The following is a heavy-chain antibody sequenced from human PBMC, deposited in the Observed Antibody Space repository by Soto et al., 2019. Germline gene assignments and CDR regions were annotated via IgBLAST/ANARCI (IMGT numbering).Heavy chain of an antibody. V-gene: IGHV3-30-3*01. CDR3: ARATLGYCSSTSCPYYYGMDV. CDR1: GFTFSSYA. D-gene: IGHD2-2*01. CDR2: ISYDGSNK. J-gene: IGHJ6*02. Sequence: PGGSLRLSCAASGFTFSSYAMHWVRQAPGKGLEWVAVISYDGSNKYYADSVKGRFTISRGNSKNTLYLQMNSLRAEDTAVYYCARATLGYCSSTSCPYYYGMDVWGQGTTVTAP.